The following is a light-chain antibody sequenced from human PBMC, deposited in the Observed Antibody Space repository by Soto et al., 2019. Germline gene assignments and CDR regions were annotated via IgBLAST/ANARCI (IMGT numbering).Light chain of an antibody. CDR3: MQALQTPPYT. V-gene: IGKV2-28*01. J-gene: IGKJ2*01. CDR1: QSLLHSNGYNF. Sequence: DIVMTQSPLSMPVTPVEPASISCRSSQSLLHSNGYNFLDWYLQKPGQSPQLLIYLGSNRASGVPDRFSGSGSGTDFTLKISRVEAEDVGVYYCMQALQTPPYTFGQGTKLAIK. CDR2: LGS.